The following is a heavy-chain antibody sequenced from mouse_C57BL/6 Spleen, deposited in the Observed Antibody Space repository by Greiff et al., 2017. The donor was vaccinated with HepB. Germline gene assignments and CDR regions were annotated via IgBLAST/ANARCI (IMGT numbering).Heavy chain of an antibody. CDR3: ARDSVSGPFDY. J-gene: IGHJ2*01. CDR1: GFTFSSYA. V-gene: IGHV5-4*01. D-gene: IGHD3-2*02. CDR2: ISDGGSYT. Sequence: EVQGVESGGGLVKPGGSLKLSCAASGFTFSSYAMSWVRQTPEKRLEWVATISDGGSYTYYPDNVKGRFTISRDNAKNNLYLQMSHLKSEDTAMYYCARDSVSGPFDYCGQGTTLTVSS.